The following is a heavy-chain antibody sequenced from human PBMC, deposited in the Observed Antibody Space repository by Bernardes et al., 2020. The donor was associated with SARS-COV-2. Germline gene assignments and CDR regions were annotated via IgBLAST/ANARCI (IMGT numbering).Heavy chain of an antibody. V-gene: IGHV1-69*13. Sequence: SVKVSCKTSGNTFTSYAVIWVRQAPGQGLEGMGGIIPLFGTTNYAQNFQGRATITADEPTSTVYMELSSLRSEDTAMYYCARSGTYPDAFDIWGQGTMVTVSS. CDR3: ARSGTYPDAFDI. CDR2: IIPLFGTT. J-gene: IGHJ3*02. D-gene: IGHD1-26*01. CDR1: GNTFTSYA.